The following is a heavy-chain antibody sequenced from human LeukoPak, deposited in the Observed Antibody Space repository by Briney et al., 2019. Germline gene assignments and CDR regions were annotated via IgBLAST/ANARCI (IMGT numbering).Heavy chain of an antibody. D-gene: IGHD5-12*01. CDR3: ARAYAGYDYDEDFGY. CDR2: ISGSSGAI. V-gene: IGHV3-48*02. Sequence: PGGSLRLSCSASGFTFSRYAMHWARQAPGKGLAWVSYISGSSGAIYYADSVKGRFIISRDNAKNALYLQMNSLRDEDTAVYYCARAYAGYDYDEDFGYWGQGTLVTVSS. J-gene: IGHJ4*02. CDR1: GFTFSRYA.